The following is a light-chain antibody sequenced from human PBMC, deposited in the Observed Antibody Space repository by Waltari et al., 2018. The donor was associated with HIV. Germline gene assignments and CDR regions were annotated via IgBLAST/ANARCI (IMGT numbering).Light chain of an antibody. Sequence: QSALAQPPSASGSAGRSVTISCPGTSSDVGAYNYVSWYQQHPGKSPKLIIYDVTKRPSGVPDRFSGSKSGNTASLTVSGLQGEDEADYYCSSYADSDTPVVFGGGTKLTVL. CDR1: SSDVGAYNY. V-gene: IGLV2-8*01. CDR3: SSYADSDTPVV. J-gene: IGLJ2*01. CDR2: DVT.